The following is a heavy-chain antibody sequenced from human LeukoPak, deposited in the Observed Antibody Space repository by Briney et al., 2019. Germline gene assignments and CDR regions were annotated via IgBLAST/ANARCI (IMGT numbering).Heavy chain of an antibody. V-gene: IGHV3-74*01. D-gene: IGHD5-18*01. J-gene: IGHJ4*02. CDR1: GFTFTDYW. Sequence: GGSLRLSCAASGFTFTDYWMHWVRQAPGKGLVWISRINSGGSSTSYGGSVQGRFTISRDNAKNTLYLQMNSLRAEDTAVYYCARVLWGDRYSYFDSGGQGTVVTVS. CDR2: INSGGSST. CDR3: ARVLWGDRYSYFDS.